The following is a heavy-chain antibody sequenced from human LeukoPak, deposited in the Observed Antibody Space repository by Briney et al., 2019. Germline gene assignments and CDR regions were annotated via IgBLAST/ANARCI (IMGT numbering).Heavy chain of an antibody. V-gene: IGHV4-34*01. Sequence: PSETLSLTCAVYGVSFSDYYWSWIRQPPGKGLEWIGEINHSGSTNYNPSLKSRVTISVDTSKNQFSLKLSSVTAADTAVYYCARVVFSLGFYYYYYMDVWGKGTTVTVSS. J-gene: IGHJ6*03. CDR3: ARVVFSLGFYYYYYMDV. CDR1: GVSFSDYY. CDR2: INHSGST. D-gene: IGHD3-9*01.